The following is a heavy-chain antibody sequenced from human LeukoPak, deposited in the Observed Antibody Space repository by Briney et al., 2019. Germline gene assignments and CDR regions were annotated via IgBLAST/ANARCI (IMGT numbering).Heavy chain of an antibody. D-gene: IGHD3-22*01. CDR1: GGTFSSYA. Sequence: SVKVSCKASGGTFSSYAISWVRQAPGQGLEWMGGIIPIFGTANYAQKFQGRVTITTDESTCTAYMELSSLRSEDTAVYYCCRADKYDSSGYYGNYFDYWGQGTLVTVSS. CDR2: IIPIFGTA. CDR3: CRADKYDSSGYYGNYFDY. V-gene: IGHV1-69*05. J-gene: IGHJ4*02.